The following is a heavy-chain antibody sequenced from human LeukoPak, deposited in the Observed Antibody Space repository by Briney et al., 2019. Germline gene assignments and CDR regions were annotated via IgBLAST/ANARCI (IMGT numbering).Heavy chain of an antibody. J-gene: IGHJ4*02. CDR1: GYTFTGYY. V-gene: IGHV1-2*02. CDR2: INPNSGGT. D-gene: IGHD6-19*01. CDR3: ASSIAVAGGGFDY. Sequence: ASVKVSCKASGYTFTGYYMHLVRQPPGQGLEWMGWINPNSGGTNYAQKFQGRVTMTRDTSISTAYMELNRLRSDDTAVYYCASSIAVAGGGFDYWGQGTLVTVSS.